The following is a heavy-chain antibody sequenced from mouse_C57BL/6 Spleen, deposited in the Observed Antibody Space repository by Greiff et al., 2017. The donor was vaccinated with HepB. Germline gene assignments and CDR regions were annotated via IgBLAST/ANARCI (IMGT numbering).Heavy chain of an antibody. V-gene: IGHV2-6-1*01. D-gene: IGHD2-3*01. CDR3: ARHDGYYLYYAIDY. CDR2: IWSDGST. Sequence: QVQLKESGPGLVAPSQSLSITCTVSGFSLTSYGVHWVRQPPGKGLEWLVVIWSDGSTTYNSALKSRLSISKDNSKSQVFLKMNSLQTDDKAMYYCARHDGYYLYYAIDYWGQGTSVTVSS. CDR1: GFSLTSYG. J-gene: IGHJ4*01.